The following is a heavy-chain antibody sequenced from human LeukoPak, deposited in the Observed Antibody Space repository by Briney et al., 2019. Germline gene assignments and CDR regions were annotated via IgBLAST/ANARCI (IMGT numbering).Heavy chain of an antibody. CDR3: ARAHRGSSSWLAPYYYYYMDV. J-gene: IGHJ6*03. V-gene: IGHV1-69*13. Sequence: ASVKVSCKASGYTFTSYGISWVRQAPGQGLEWMGGIIPISGTANYAQKFQGRVTITADESTSTAYMELSSLRSEDTAVYYCARAHRGSSSWLAPYYYYYMDVWGKGTTVTVSS. CDR1: GYTFTSYG. D-gene: IGHD6-13*01. CDR2: IIPISGTA.